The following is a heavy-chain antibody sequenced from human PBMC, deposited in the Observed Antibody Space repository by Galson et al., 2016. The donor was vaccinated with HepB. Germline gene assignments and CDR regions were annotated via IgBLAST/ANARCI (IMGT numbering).Heavy chain of an antibody. CDR1: GDSVTSSSAA. V-gene: IGHV6-1*01. CDR2: TYYRSKWIN. D-gene: IGHD3-16*01. Sequence: CAISGDSVTSSSAAWNWIRSSPSRGLEWLGRTYYRSKWINDYAESVKSRITINADTSKNQFSLHLNSVTPEDTSVYYCARVGRTAYGMDVWGQGTTVTVS. J-gene: IGHJ6*02. CDR3: ARVGRTAYGMDV.